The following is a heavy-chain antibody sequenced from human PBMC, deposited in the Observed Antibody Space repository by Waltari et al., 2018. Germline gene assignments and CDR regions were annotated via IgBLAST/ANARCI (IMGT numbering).Heavy chain of an antibody. CDR1: GYSISSGYY. CDR3: ARRASGAGGDDAFDI. CDR2: IYHSGST. J-gene: IGHJ3*02. D-gene: IGHD3-10*01. V-gene: IGHV4-38-2*01. Sequence: QVQLQESGPGLVKPSETLSLTCAVSGYSISSGYYWGWIRQPPGKGLEWIGSIYHSGSTYYNPALKSRVTISVDTSKNQFSLKLSSVTAADTAVYYCARRASGAGGDDAFDIWGQGTMVIVSS.